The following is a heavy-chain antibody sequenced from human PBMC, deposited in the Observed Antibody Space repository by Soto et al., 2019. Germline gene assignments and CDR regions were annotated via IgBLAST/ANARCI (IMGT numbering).Heavy chain of an antibody. CDR2: ISGSSRTT. D-gene: IGHD3-22*01. V-gene: IGHV3-48*02. CDR3: ARSYNYYGCFDD. Sequence: EVQLVESGGGLVQPGGSLKLSCAXXGFAFSSYSMNWVRQAPGKGLEWVSYISGSSRTTSYADSVKGRFTISRDTAKKSQFLQMNSLTDEDTAVYYCARSYNYYGCFDDWGQGALVTVSP. J-gene: IGHJ4*02. CDR1: GFAFSSYS.